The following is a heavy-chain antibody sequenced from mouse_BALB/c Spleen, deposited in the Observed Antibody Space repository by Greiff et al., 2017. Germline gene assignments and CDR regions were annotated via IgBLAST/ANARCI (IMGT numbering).Heavy chain of an antibody. V-gene: IGHV1S127*01. D-gene: IGHD1-1*01. CDR3: TRNYGTYWYFDV. J-gene: IGHJ1*01. CDR1: GYTFTSYW. CDR2: IDPSDSYT. Sequence: VQLQQPGAELVKPGASVKMSCKASGYTFTSYWMHWVKQRPGQGLEWIGVIDPSDSYTSYNQKFKGKATLTVDTSSSTAYMQLSSLTSEDSAVYYCTRNYGTYWYFDVWGAGTTVTVSS.